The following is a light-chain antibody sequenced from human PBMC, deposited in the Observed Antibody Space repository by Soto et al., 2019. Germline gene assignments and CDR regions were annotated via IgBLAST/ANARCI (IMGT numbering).Light chain of an antibody. J-gene: IGLJ3*02. CDR3: AAWDNGLDAWV. Sequence: QSVLTQPPSASGTIGQRVTLSCSGSSSNIGSKTVNWYQQVPGTAPKLLIYNNDQRPSGVPDRFSGSKSGTSASLAISGLQSDDEADYYCAAWDNGLDAWVFGGGTKLTVL. CDR2: NND. CDR1: SSNIGSKT. V-gene: IGLV1-44*01.